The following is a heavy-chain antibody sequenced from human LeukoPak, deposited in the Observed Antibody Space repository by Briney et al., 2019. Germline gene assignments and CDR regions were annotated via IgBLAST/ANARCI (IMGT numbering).Heavy chain of an antibody. D-gene: IGHD6-13*01. Sequence: GESLKISCKGSGYSFTNYGIGWVRQMPGKGLEWMGTIYPGDSDTKYSPSFQGQVTISADKSISTAYLQWSSLKASDTAMYYCARRIAAAGSIGTRYFDYWGQGTLVTVSS. J-gene: IGHJ4*02. CDR2: IYPGDSDT. V-gene: IGHV5-51*01. CDR3: ARRIAAAGSIGTRYFDY. CDR1: GYSFTNYG.